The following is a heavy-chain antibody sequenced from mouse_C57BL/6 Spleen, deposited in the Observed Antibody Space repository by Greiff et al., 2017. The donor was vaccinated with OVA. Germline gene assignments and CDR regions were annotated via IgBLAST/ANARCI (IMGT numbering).Heavy chain of an antibody. D-gene: IGHD3-2*02. CDR2: ISSGSSTI. J-gene: IGHJ3*01. CDR3: ARHSSGYEFAY. V-gene: IGHV5-17*01. Sequence: EVHLVESGGGLVKPGGSLKLSCAASGFTFSDYGMHWVRQAPEKGLEWVAYISSGSSTIYYADTVQGRFTISRDNAKNTLFLRMTSLRSEDTAMYYCARHSSGYEFAYWGQGTLVTVSA. CDR1: GFTFSDYG.